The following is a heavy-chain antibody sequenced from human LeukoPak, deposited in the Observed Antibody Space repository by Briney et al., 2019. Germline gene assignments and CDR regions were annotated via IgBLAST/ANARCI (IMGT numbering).Heavy chain of an antibody. CDR1: GGTFSSYA. CDR2: IIPIFGTA. Sequence: SVKVSCKASGGTFSSYAISWVRQAPGQGLEWMGGIIPIFGTANYAQKFQGRVTITADESTSTAYMELSSLRSEDTAVYYCARDRGYSYGYSVERIYYYYYGMDVWGQGTTVTVSS. J-gene: IGHJ6*02. D-gene: IGHD5-18*01. V-gene: IGHV1-69*01. CDR3: ARDRGYSYGYSVERIYYYYYGMDV.